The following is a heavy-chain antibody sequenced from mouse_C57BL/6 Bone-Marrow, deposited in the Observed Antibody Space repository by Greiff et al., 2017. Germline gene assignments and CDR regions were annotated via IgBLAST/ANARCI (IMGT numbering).Heavy chain of an antibody. D-gene: IGHD6-5*01. CDR3: ASPHYAPDYYAMDY. Sequence: QVQLQQSGAELARPGASVKLSCKASGYTFTSYGISWVKQRTGQGLEWIGEIYPRSGNTYYNEKFKGKATLTADKSSSTAYMELRSLTSEDSAVYFCASPHYAPDYYAMDYWGQGTSVTVSS. CDR1: GYTFTSYG. V-gene: IGHV1-81*01. J-gene: IGHJ4*01. CDR2: IYPRSGNT.